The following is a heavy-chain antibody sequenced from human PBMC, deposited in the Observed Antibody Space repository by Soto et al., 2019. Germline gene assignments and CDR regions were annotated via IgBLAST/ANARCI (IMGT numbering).Heavy chain of an antibody. CDR1: GGTFSTYA. D-gene: IGHD3-22*01. CDR3: ARGVHYDSSGYYYFY. J-gene: IGHJ4*02. V-gene: IGHV1-69*01. Sequence: QVQLVQSGAEVKKPGSSVKVSCKASGGTFSTYAIDWVRQAPGQVLEWMGGIIPLFGTAKYAQNFQGRITITADESTNTDYMELRSLRSQDTAVYYCARGVHYDSSGYYYFYWGQGTLVTVSS. CDR2: IIPLFGTA.